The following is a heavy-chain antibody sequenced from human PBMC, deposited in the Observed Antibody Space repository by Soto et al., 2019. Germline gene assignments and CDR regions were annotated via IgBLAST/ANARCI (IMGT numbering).Heavy chain of an antibody. CDR3: ARERWGYCSSTSCYSYSSSSDYYYGIDV. V-gene: IGHV1-69*13. CDR2: IIPIFGTA. J-gene: IGHJ6*02. CDR1: GGTFSSYA. D-gene: IGHD2-2*01. Sequence: SVKVSCKASGGTFSSYAISWVRQAPGQGLEWMGGIIPIFGTANYAQKFQGRVTITADESTSTAYMELSSLRSEDTAVYYCARERWGYCSSTSCYSYSSSSDYYYGIDVWGQGTTVTVSS.